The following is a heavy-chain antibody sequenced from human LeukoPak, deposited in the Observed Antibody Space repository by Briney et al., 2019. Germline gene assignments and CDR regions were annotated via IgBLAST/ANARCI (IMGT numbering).Heavy chain of an antibody. D-gene: IGHD2-2*01. J-gene: IGHJ4*02. Sequence: SETLSLTCTVSGYSISSGYYWGWIRQPPGKGLEWIGSVYHGGNSYYDPSLKSRVTISVDTSKNQFSLKLSSVTAADTAVYYCAKGYCSSTSCPADYWGQGILVTGSS. CDR3: AKGYCSSTSCPADY. CDR1: GYSISSGYY. CDR2: VYHGGNS. V-gene: IGHV4-38-2*02.